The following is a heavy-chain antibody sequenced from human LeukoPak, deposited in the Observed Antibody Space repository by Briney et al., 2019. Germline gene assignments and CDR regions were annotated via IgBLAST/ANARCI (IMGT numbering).Heavy chain of an antibody. CDR2: INPNSGGT. Sequence: ASVKVSCKASGYTFTGYYMHWVRQAPGQGLEWMGWINPNSGGTNYAQKFQGRVTMTRDTSISTAYMELSRLRSDDTAVYYCARDMAARYCSSTSCYYYYYGMDVWGQGTTVTVSS. CDR3: ARDMAARYCSSTSCYYYYYGMDV. CDR1: GYTFTGYY. V-gene: IGHV1-2*02. J-gene: IGHJ6*02. D-gene: IGHD2-2*01.